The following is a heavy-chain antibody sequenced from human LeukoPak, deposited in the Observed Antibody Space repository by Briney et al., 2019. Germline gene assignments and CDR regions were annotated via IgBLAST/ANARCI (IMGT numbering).Heavy chain of an antibody. Sequence: SETLSLTCTVSGASIRSYQWSWIRQPPGKGLEWIGNIYYSGSTNYNPSLKSRVTISVDTSKNQFSLKLSPVTAADTAVYYCARSLVAVAGRGYNWFDPWGQGTLVTVSP. CDR2: IYYSGST. CDR3: ARSLVAVAGRGYNWFDP. V-gene: IGHV4-59*01. J-gene: IGHJ5*02. D-gene: IGHD6-19*01. CDR1: GASIRSYQ.